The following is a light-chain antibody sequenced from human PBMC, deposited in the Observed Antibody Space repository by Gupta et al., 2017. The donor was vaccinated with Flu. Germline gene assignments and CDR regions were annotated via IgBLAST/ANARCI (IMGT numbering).Light chain of an antibody. V-gene: IGKV1-12*01. CDR1: QDISTW. CDR3: QQANSFPLT. J-gene: IGKJ5*01. CDR2: AAS. Sequence: DIQMTQPPSSVSASVGDRVTITCRASQDISTWLAWYQQKPGKAPKLLIYAASSLQSGVPSRFSGSGSGTDFTLTISSLQPEDFASYYCQQANSFPLTFGQGTRLEI.